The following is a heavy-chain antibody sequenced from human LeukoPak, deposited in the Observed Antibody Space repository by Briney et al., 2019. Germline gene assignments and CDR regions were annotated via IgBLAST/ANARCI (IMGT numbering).Heavy chain of an antibody. CDR1: GFNFGDYG. Sequence: PGRPLRLSCITSGFNFGDYGMNWFRQAPGTGLEWLGFIRGKAYNGAAEYAASVKGRFTISRNDSEGIAYLQMNSLKTEDTAVYYCSRGRRGRAALGTTYYFDYWGQGTLVTVSS. V-gene: IGHV3-49*03. CDR2: IRGKAYNGAA. D-gene: IGHD6-13*01. J-gene: IGHJ4*02. CDR3: SRGRRGRAALGTTYYFDY.